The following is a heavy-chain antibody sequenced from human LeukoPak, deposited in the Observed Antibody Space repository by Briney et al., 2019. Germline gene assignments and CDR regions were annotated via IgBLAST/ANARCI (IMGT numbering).Heavy chain of an antibody. J-gene: IGHJ4*02. Sequence: ASVTVSCKASGYTFTGYHMHWVRQAPGQGLEWMGWINPNSGGTNYAQKFQGRVTMTRDTSISTAYMELSRLRSDDTAVYYCARDRSRPPETDMTDWGQGTLVTVSS. V-gene: IGHV1-2*02. CDR1: GYTFTGYH. CDR2: INPNSGGT. CDR3: ARDRSRPPETDMTD. D-gene: IGHD1-26*01.